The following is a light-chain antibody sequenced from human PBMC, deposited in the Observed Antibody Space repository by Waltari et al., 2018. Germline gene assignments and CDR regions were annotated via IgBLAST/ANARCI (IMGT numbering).Light chain of an antibody. Sequence: SSELRQPSSVSVSPGQTARITCSGDVLSKKYGRWLQHKPGQAPVLVIYKDTERPSGIHGRFSGSNSGTTVTLTISGVLPEDEADYYCYSAADNNWVFGGGTTLTVL. V-gene: IGLV3-27*01. CDR2: KDT. CDR3: YSAADNNWV. J-gene: IGLJ3*02. CDR1: VLSKKY.